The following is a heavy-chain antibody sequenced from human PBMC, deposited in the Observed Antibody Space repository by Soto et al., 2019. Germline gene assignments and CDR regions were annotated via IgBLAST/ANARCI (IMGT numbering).Heavy chain of an antibody. CDR3: ARRGRLYSVLLSRPHVFGAFDM. CDR2: VFYFVSN. D-gene: IGHD3-9*01. Sequence: QVQLQESGPGLVRPSETLSLTCTVSGASITTYSWNWIRQSPGKGLEWIGNVFYFVSNDSDPSLTSSVSVSVDTANNQVSLSFRSVPAADTSVYYFARRGRLYSVLLSRPHVFGAFDMWGQGTPVTVSS. V-gene: IGHV4-59*01. CDR1: GASITTYS. J-gene: IGHJ3*02.